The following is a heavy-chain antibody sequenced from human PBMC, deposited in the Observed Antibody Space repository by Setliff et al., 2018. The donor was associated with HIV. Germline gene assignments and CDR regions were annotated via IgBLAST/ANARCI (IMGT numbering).Heavy chain of an antibody. CDR1: GYTLTELS. D-gene: IGHD6-19*01. CDR2: FDPEDGET. J-gene: IGHJ4*02. V-gene: IGHV1-24*01. Sequence: ASVKVSCKVSGYTLTELSMHWVRQAPGKGLEWMGGFDPEDGETIYAQKFQGRVTMTEDTSTDTAYMELSSLRSEDTAAYYCATPGYSSGWAGFTDYWGQGTLVTVSS. CDR3: ATPGYSSGWAGFTDY.